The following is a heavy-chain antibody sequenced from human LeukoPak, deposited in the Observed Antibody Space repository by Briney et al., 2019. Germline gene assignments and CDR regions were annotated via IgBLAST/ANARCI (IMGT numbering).Heavy chain of an antibody. CDR1: GFTFSSYA. Sequence: GRSLRLSCAASGFTFSSYAMHWVRQAPGKGLEWVAVISYDGSNKYYADSVKGRFTISRDNSKNTLYLQMNSLRAEDTAVYYCARSGDRSGGSCYYNWFDPWGQGTLVTVSS. CDR3: ARSGDRSGGSCYYNWFDP. CDR2: ISYDGSNK. V-gene: IGHV3-30*04. J-gene: IGHJ5*02. D-gene: IGHD2-15*01.